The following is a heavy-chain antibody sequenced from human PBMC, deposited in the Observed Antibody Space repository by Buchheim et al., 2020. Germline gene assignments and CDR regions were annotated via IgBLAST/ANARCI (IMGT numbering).Heavy chain of an antibody. CDR2: IYYSGST. Sequence: QVQLQESGPGLVKPSETLSLTCTVSGGSISSYYWSWIRQPPGKGLEWIGYIYYSGSTNYNPSLKSRVTISVDTSKNQVSLKLSSVTAADTAVYYCARGGIVVVPAVAYGYYGMDVWGQGTT. J-gene: IGHJ6*02. D-gene: IGHD2-2*01. CDR1: GGSISSYY. V-gene: IGHV4-59*08. CDR3: ARGGIVVVPAVAYGYYGMDV.